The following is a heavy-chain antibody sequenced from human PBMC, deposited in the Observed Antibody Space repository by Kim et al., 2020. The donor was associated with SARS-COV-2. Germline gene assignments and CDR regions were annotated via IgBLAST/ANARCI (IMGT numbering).Heavy chain of an antibody. Sequence: KLQGRVTMTTDTSTSTAYMELRSLRSDDTAVYYCARVPEILEWTGVAVDYWGQGTLVTVSS. D-gene: IGHD3-3*01. CDR3: ARVPEILEWTGVAVDY. V-gene: IGHV1-18*01. J-gene: IGHJ4*02.